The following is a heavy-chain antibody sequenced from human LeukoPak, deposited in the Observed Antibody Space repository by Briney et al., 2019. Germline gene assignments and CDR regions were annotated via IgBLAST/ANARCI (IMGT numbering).Heavy chain of an antibody. CDR2: INHSGST. V-gene: IGHV4-34*01. CDR3: AREVATITAFDY. J-gene: IGHJ4*02. D-gene: IGHD5-12*01. CDR1: GGSFSGYY. Sequence: PSETLSLTCAVYGGSFSGYYWSWIRRPPGKGLEWIGEINHSGSTNYNPSLKSRVTISVDTSKNQFSLKLSSVTAADTAVYYCAREVATITAFDYWGQGTLVTVSS.